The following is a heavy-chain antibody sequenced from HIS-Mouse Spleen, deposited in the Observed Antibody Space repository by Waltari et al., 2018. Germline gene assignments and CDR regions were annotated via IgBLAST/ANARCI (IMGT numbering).Heavy chain of an antibody. CDR1: GYTFNSYD. D-gene: IGHD6-19*01. CDR3: ARGGSGWYYFDY. V-gene: IGHV1-8*01. CDR2: MNPNSGNT. J-gene: IGHJ4*02. Sequence: QVQLVQSGAEVKKTGASVKFSCKASGYTFNSYDIKWVRQATGQGLEWMGWMNPNSGNTGYAQKFQGRVTMTRNTSISTAYMELSSLRSEDTAVYYCARGGSGWYYFDYWGQGTLVTVSS.